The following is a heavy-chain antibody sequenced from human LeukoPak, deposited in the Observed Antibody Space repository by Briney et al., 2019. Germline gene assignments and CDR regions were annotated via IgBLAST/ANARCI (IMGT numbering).Heavy chain of an antibody. V-gene: IGHV3-23*01. J-gene: IGHJ4*02. D-gene: IGHD3-22*01. CDR1: GLIFSSYA. Sequence: PGGSLRLSCAASGLIFSSYAMSWVRQAPGKGLEWVSAISGSGGGTYYAGSVKGRFTISRDNSESTLYLQMNSLRAEDTAVYYCASRNYDSIGYYFVYWGQGTLVTVSS. CDR3: ASRNYDSIGYYFVY. CDR2: ISGSGGGT.